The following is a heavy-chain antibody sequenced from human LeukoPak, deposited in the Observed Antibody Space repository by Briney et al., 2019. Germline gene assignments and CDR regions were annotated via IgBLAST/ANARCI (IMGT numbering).Heavy chain of an antibody. CDR3: ARQGDILTGQIDY. Sequence: GESLKISCKGSGYSFTSYWIGWVRQMPGKGLEWMGIIYPGDSDTTYNPSFQGQVTISADKSISTAYLQWSSLKASDTAIYYCARQGDILTGQIDYWGQGTLVTVSS. CDR2: IYPGDSDT. J-gene: IGHJ4*02. V-gene: IGHV5-51*01. D-gene: IGHD3-9*01. CDR1: GYSFTSYW.